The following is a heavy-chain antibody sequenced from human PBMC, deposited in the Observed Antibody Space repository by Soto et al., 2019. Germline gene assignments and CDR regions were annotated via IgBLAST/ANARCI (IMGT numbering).Heavy chain of an antibody. CDR1: GFTFSTYA. Sequence: EVQLLESGGGSVQSGGSLRLSCGASGFTFSTYAMSWVRQAPGKGLEWVSAVVGGGRSTYYADSVKGRFTIARDNSNNNLYLQMNNLRAGDTAVYYCAKSQQWGLPLSGGLDVWGRGTTVTVSS. CDR2: VVGGGRST. CDR3: AKSQQWGLPLSGGLDV. D-gene: IGHD6-19*01. V-gene: IGHV3-23*01. J-gene: IGHJ6*02.